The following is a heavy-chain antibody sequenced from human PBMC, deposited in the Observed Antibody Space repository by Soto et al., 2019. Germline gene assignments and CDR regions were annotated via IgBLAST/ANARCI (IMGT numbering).Heavy chain of an antibody. Sequence: GGSLRLSCAASGFTFSSYAMSWVRQAPGKGLEWVSAISGSGGSTYYADSVKGRFTISRDNSKNTLYLQMNSLRAEDTAVYYREKGIGDDVERRSWYYYYGMDVWRQGITVYVSS. J-gene: IGHJ6*02. V-gene: IGHV3-23*01. D-gene: IGHD3-16*01. CDR2: ISGSGGST. CDR3: EKGIGDDVERRSWYYYYGMDV. CDR1: GFTFSSYA.